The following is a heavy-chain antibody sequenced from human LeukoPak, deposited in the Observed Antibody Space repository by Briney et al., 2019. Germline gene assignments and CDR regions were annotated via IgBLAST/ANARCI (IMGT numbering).Heavy chain of an antibody. Sequence: GGSLRLSCAASGFTVSSNYMSWVRQAPGKGLEWVANIKQGGSEKYYVDSVKGRFTISRDNAKNSLYLQMNSLRAEDTAVYYCAREVTPYYWGQGTLVTVSS. CDR2: IKQGGSEK. J-gene: IGHJ4*02. CDR1: GFTVSSNY. CDR3: AREVTPYY. D-gene: IGHD2-21*02. V-gene: IGHV3-7*01.